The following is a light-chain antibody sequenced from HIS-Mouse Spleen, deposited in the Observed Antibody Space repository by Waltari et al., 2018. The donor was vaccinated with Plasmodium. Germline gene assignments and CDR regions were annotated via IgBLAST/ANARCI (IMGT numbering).Light chain of an antibody. CDR2: GAS. V-gene: IGKV3-20*01. J-gene: IGKJ2*01. CDR1: QSVSSSY. CDR3: QQYGSSYT. Sequence: EIVLTQSPGTLSLSPGERATLSCRASQSVSSSYLAWYQQKPGQAPRLLIYGASSRATGIPDRCSGSGSGTDFTLTISRLEPEDVAVYYCQQYGSSYTFGQGTNWRSN.